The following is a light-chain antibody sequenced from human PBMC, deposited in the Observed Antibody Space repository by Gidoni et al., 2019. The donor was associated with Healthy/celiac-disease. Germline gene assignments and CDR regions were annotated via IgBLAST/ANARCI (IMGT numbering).Light chain of an antibody. J-gene: IGKJ2*01. CDR3: QQRSNWPRYT. Sequence: EIVLPQSPAPLSLSPGERATPPCRASQSVSSYLAWYQQRPGQAPRPLIYDASNRATGIPARFSGSGSGTDFTLTISSLGPEDFAVYYCQQRSNWPRYTFGQGTKLEIK. CDR1: QSVSSY. V-gene: IGKV3-11*01. CDR2: DAS.